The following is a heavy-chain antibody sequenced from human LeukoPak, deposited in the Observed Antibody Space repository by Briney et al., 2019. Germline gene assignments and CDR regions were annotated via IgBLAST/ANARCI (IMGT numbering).Heavy chain of an antibody. CDR1: GFTFSSYS. D-gene: IGHD6-13*01. CDR3: ARGQRYSSSWFVDY. J-gene: IGHJ4*02. Sequence: GGSLRLSCEASGFTFSSYSMNWVRQAPGKGLEWVSSISSSSSYIYYADSVKGRFTISRDNAKNSLYLQMNSLRAEDTAVYYCARGQRYSSSWFVDYWGQGTLVTVSS. V-gene: IGHV3-21*01. CDR2: ISSSSSYI.